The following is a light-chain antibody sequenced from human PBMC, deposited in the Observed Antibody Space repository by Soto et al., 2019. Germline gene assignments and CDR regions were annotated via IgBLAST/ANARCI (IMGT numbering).Light chain of an antibody. Sequence: DIQMTQSPSSLSASVGDRFTITCRASQGIRNDLGWFQQKPGKAPKRLMYAASSLQSGVPSRFSGSGSGTEFTLAISSLQPEDFATYYCQQYKTYPPTFGQGTKREIK. CDR2: AAS. J-gene: IGKJ2*01. V-gene: IGKV1-17*01. CDR3: QQYKTYPPT. CDR1: QGIRND.